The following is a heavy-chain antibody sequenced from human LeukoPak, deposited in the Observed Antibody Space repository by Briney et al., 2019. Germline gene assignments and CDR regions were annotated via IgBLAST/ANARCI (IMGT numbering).Heavy chain of an antibody. CDR3: AKDIGPRNSGYLYYYYYGMDV. Sequence: GGSLRLSCAASGFTFDDYAMHWVRQAPGKGLESVSGISWNSGSIGYADSVKGRFTISRDNAKNSLYLQMNSLRAEDTALYYCAKDIGPRNSGYLYYYYYGMDVWGQGTTVTVSS. D-gene: IGHD5-12*01. CDR2: ISWNSGSI. CDR1: GFTFDDYA. V-gene: IGHV3-9*01. J-gene: IGHJ6*02.